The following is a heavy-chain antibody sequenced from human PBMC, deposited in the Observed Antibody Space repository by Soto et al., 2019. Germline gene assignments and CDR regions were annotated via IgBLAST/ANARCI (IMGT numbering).Heavy chain of an antibody. Sequence: GESLKISCKGSGYSFTSYWIGWVRQMPGKGLEWMGIIYPGDSDTRYSPSFQGQVTISADKSISTAYLQWSSLKASDTAMYYFAGGGVRGVITRTRDYYGMDVWGQGTTVTVSS. CDR3: AGGGVRGVITRTRDYYGMDV. CDR2: IYPGDSDT. D-gene: IGHD3-10*01. J-gene: IGHJ6*02. CDR1: GYSFTSYW. V-gene: IGHV5-51*01.